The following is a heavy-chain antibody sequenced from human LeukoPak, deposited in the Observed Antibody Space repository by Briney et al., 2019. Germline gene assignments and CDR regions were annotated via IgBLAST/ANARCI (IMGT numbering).Heavy chain of an antibody. CDR1: GYSFTSYW. V-gene: IGHV5-51*01. J-gene: IGHJ5*02. CDR3: ARRTTGTTSGSWFDP. CDR2: IYPGDSDT. Sequence: GESLKISCQGSGYSFTSYWIGWVRQMPGKGLEWMGIIYPGDSDTRYSPSFQGQVTISADKSISTAYLQWSSLKASDTAMYYCARRTTGTTSGSWFDPWGQGTLVTVSS. D-gene: IGHD1-1*01.